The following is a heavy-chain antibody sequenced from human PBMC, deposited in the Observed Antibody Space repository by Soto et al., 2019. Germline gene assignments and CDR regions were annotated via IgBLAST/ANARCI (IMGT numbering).Heavy chain of an antibody. D-gene: IGHD6-19*01. V-gene: IGHV2-70*11. CDR1: GFSLSTSGMC. J-gene: IGHJ4*02. CDR3: ARIRTPAGTVDDY. CDR2: IDWDDDK. Sequence: SGPTLVNPTQTLPLTCTFSGFSLSTSGMCVTWIRQPPGKALEWLARIDWDDDKYYTASLKTRLTISKDTSKNQVVLTMTNMDPVDTATYYCARIRTPAGTVDDYWGEGTLVTVSS.